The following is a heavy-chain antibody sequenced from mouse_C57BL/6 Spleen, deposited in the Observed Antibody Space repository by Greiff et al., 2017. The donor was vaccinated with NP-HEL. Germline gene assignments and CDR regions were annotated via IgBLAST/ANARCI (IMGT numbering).Heavy chain of an antibody. V-gene: IGHV3-6*01. Sequence: ESGPGLVKPSQSLSLTCSVTGYSITSGYYWNWIRQFPGNKLEWMGYISYDGSNNYNPSLKNRISITRDTSKNQFFLKLNSVTTEDTATYYWASGADYDDDGVYWGQGTSVTVSS. CDR1: GYSITSGYY. J-gene: IGHJ4*01. D-gene: IGHD2-4*01. CDR2: ISYDGSN. CDR3: ASGADYDDDGVY.